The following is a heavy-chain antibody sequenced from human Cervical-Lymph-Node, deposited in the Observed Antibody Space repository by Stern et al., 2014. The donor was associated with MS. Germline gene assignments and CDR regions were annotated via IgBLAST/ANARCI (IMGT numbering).Heavy chain of an antibody. CDR1: GFTFSSYS. CDR2: ISSSSSYI. V-gene: IGHV3-21*01. CDR3: ARDTRFYGMDV. Sequence: EVQLVESGGGLVKPGGSLRLSCAASGFTFSSYSMNWVRQAPVKGLEWVSSISSSSSYIYYADSVKGRFTISRDNAKNSLYLQMNSLRAEDTAVYYCARDTRFYGMDVWGQGTTVTVSS. J-gene: IGHJ6*02.